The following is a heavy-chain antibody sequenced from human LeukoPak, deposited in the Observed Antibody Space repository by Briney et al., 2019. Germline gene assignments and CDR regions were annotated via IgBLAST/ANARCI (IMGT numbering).Heavy chain of an antibody. V-gene: IGHV3-30*01. J-gene: IGHJ4*02. CDR2: ISYDGSNK. CDR3: ARGGATPFIFDY. CDR1: GFTFSSYA. D-gene: IGHD1-26*01. Sequence: GGSLRLSCAASGFTFSSYAMHWVRQAPGKGLEWVAVISYDGSNKYYADSVKGRLTISRDNSKNTLYLQMNSLRAEDTAVYYCARGGATPFIFDYWGQGTLVTVSS.